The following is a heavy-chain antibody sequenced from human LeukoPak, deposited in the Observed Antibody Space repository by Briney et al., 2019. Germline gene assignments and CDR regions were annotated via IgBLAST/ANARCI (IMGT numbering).Heavy chain of an antibody. J-gene: IGHJ6*03. CDR3: ARGRTMVRGVMQRNYYYYMDV. Sequence: ASVKVSCKASGGTFSSYAISWVRQAPGQGLEWMGGIIPIFGTANYAQKFQGRVTITTDEPTSTAYMELSSLRSEDTAVYYCARGRTMVRGVMQRNYYYYMDVWGKGTTVTVSS. CDR2: IIPIFGTA. CDR1: GGTFSSYA. V-gene: IGHV1-69*05. D-gene: IGHD3-10*01.